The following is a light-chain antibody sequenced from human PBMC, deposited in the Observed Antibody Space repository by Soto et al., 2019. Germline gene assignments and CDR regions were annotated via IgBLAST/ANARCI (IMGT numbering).Light chain of an antibody. CDR1: QGIRND. Sequence: AIQITQSPSSLSASVGDRVTITCRASQGIRNDLGWYQQKSGKAPKLLIYAASSLQSGVPSRFSGSGSGTDFTLTISGLQPEDLATYYCLQDYNYPRTFGQGTKVDIK. CDR2: AAS. J-gene: IGKJ1*01. CDR3: LQDYNYPRT. V-gene: IGKV1-6*01.